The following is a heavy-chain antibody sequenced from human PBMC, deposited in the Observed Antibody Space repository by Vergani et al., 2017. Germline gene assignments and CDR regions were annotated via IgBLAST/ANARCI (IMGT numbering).Heavy chain of an antibody. CDR2: INNNGGST. D-gene: IGHD2-2*01. CDR1: GFTFNSYA. J-gene: IGHJ3*01. V-gene: IGHV3-23*01. CDR3: AIVCGSTGCPYGGGACDV. Sequence: QLLESGGGLIQPGGSLRLSCAASGFTFNSYAMTWVRQAPGKGLEWVSGINNNGGSTYYADSVKGRFTISRDNSKNTLYLQMTDLRAEDTATCYCAIVCGSTGCPYGGGACDVWGHGTMVTVCS.